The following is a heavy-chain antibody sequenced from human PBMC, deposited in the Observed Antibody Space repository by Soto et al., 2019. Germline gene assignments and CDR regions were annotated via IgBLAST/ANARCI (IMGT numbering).Heavy chain of an antibody. V-gene: IGHV3-21*01. D-gene: IGHD2-2*01. Sequence: GGSLRLSCAASGFTFSSYSMNWVRQAPGKGLEWVSSISSSSSYIYYADSVKGRFTISRDNAKNSLYLQMNSLRAEDTAVYYCARGAPPVVVPAASMDVWGKGTTVTVYS. CDR3: ARGAPPVVVPAASMDV. CDR1: GFTFSSYS. J-gene: IGHJ6*03. CDR2: ISSSSSYI.